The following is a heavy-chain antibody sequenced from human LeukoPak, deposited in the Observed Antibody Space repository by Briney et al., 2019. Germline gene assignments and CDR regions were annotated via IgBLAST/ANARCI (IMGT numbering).Heavy chain of an antibody. V-gene: IGHV1-69*05. CDR2: IIPIFGTA. J-gene: IGHJ6*02. CDR1: GGTFSSYA. Sequence: GSSVKVSCKASGGTFSSYAISWVRQAPGQGLEWMGGIIPIFGTANYAQKFQGRVTITTDESTSTAYMELSSLRAEDTAVYYCAKEGVYYYYGMDVWGQGTTVTVSS. CDR3: AKEGVYYYYGMDV.